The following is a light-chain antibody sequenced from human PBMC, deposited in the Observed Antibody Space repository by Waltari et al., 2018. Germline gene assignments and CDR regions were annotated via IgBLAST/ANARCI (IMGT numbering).Light chain of an antibody. J-gene: IGLJ2*01. CDR2: EDS. V-gene: IGLV3-25*03. CDR3: QSADSSGTYRVV. CDR1: ALPKQY. Sequence: SYELTQPPSVSVSPGQTARITCSGDALPKQYAYWYQQKPGQAPVLVIYEDSERPSGIPERFSGSSSGTTVTLTISGVQAEDEADYYCQSADSSGTYRVVFGGGTKLTVL.